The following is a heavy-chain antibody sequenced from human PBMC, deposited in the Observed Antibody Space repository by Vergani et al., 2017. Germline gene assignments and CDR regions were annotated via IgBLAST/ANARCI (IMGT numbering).Heavy chain of an antibody. CDR1: GYTFTSYG. J-gene: IGHJ5*02. D-gene: IGHD3-16*02. CDR2: ISAYNGNT. CDR3: ARMYYDYVWGSYRYTWFDP. Sequence: QLVQSGPEVKKPGASVKVSCKASGYTFTSYGISWVRQAPGQGLEWMGWISAYNGNTNYAQKLQGRVTMTTDTSTSTAYMELRSLRSDDTAVYYCARMYYDYVWGSYRYTWFDPWGQGTLVTVSS. V-gene: IGHV1-18*04.